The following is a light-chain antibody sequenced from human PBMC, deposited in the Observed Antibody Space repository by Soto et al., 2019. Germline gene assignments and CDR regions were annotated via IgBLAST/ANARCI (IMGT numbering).Light chain of an antibody. V-gene: IGKV1-5*03. CDR3: QQYNSYSWT. CDR2: KAS. J-gene: IGKJ1*01. Sequence: DIPMTQSPSTLSASVGDRVTITCRASQSISSWLAWYQQKPGKAPKLLIYKASSLESGVPLRFSGSGSGTEFTLTISSLQPDDFATYYCQQYNSYSWTFGQGTKVEIK. CDR1: QSISSW.